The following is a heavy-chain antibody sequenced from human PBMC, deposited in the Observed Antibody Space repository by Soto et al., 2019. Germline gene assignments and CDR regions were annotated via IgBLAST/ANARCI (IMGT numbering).Heavy chain of an antibody. CDR3: TRDPLIAVAAYDAFDI. D-gene: IGHD6-19*01. V-gene: IGHV3-33*01. Sequence: AGGSLRLSCAASGFTFSSYGMHWVRQAPGKGLEWVAVIWYDGSNKYYADSVKGRYTISRDDSKNTVYLQMNSLGAEDTAVYYCTRDPLIAVAAYDAFDIWGQGTSVTV. CDR1: GFTFSSYG. J-gene: IGHJ3*02. CDR2: IWYDGSNK.